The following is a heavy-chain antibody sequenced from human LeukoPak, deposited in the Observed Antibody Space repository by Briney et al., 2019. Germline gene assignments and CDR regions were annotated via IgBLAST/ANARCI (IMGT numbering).Heavy chain of an antibody. Sequence: GGSLKLSCAASGFTFSSYSMNWVRQAPGKGLEWVSGISWDGGSIDYADSVKGRFTISRDNAKNSLYLQMNSLRAEDTAVYYCAREVKYYGSGSYYRYFDYWGQGTLVTVSS. J-gene: IGHJ4*02. CDR2: ISWDGGSI. D-gene: IGHD3-10*01. CDR1: GFTFSSYS. CDR3: AREVKYYGSGSYYRYFDY. V-gene: IGHV3-48*04.